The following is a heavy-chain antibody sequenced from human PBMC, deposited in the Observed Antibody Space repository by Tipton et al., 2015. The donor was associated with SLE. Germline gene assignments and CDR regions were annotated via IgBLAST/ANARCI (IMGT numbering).Heavy chain of an antibody. CDR1: GASISSHY. CDR3: ARTNLQESLVDWYFDL. Sequence: TLSLTCTVPGASISSHYWSWIRQPPGKGLEWIGYMYYSGSAHYNPSLRNRVTMSLDTSKNQFSLKLSSVTAADTAVYYCARTNLQESLVDWYFDLWGRGTLVTVSS. V-gene: IGHV4-59*11. J-gene: IGHJ2*01. D-gene: IGHD5-24*01. CDR2: MYYSGSA.